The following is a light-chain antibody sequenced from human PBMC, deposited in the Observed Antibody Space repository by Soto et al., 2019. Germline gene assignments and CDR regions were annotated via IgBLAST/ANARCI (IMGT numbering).Light chain of an antibody. CDR3: HHYDSSPPYT. J-gene: IGKJ2*01. V-gene: IGKV3-20*01. CDR1: RSFSSSY. CDR2: AAS. Sequence: PGERATLSCRASRSFSSSYLAWYQQRPGQAPRLLIYAASTRATGIPDRFSGSGSATDFTLTISRLEPEHSAVYYCHHYDSSPPYTFGQGTKLEIK.